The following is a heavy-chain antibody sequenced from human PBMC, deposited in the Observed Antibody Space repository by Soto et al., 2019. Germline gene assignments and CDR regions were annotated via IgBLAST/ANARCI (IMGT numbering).Heavy chain of an antibody. Sequence: EVQLLESGGGLVQSGGSLRLSCAASGFTFSSYAMRWVRQAPGKGLEWVSAISGSGGSTYYADSVKGRFTISRDNSKNTLYLQMNSLRAEDTAVYYCARRGGGSFYDYWGQGTLVTVSS. CDR2: ISGSGGST. CDR3: ARRGGGSFYDY. CDR1: GFTFSSYA. J-gene: IGHJ4*02. D-gene: IGHD1-26*01. V-gene: IGHV3-23*01.